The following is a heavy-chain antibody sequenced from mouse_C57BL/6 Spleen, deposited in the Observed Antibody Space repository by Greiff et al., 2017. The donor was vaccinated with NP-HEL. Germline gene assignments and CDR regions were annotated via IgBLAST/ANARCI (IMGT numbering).Heavy chain of an antibody. CDR1: GYTFTDYY. Sequence: VQLQQSGPELVKPGASVKISCKASGYTFTDYYMNWVKQSHGKSLEWIGDINPNNGGTSYNQKFKGKATLTVDKSSSTAYMELRSLTSEDSAVYYCARGIYYYGSSPSFDYWGQGTTLTVSS. V-gene: IGHV1-26*01. D-gene: IGHD1-1*01. CDR2: INPNNGGT. J-gene: IGHJ2*01. CDR3: ARGIYYYGSSPSFDY.